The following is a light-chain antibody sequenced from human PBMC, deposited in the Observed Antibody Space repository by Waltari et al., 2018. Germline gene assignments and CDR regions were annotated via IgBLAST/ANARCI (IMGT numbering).Light chain of an antibody. V-gene: IGLV2-23*01. CDR2: EAT. CDR1: NTDFASYNL. CDR3: CSYTGSSTSYG. Sequence: QSDPSQTASVSGSRGQWLTLTCTGANTDFASYNLLAWYQHHPNRAPKLIIYEATKRPSGISHRFSGAKSGATASLRISGLQADDEADYYCCSYTGSSTSYGCGVGTKVTVL. J-gene: IGLJ1*01.